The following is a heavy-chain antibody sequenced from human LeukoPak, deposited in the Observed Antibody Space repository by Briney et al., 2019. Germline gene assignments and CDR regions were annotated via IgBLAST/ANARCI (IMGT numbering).Heavy chain of an antibody. CDR1: GGSISSGSYY. J-gene: IGHJ4*02. D-gene: IGHD6-13*01. V-gene: IGHV4-61*02. CDR2: IYTSGST. Sequence: PSETLSLTCTVSGGSISSGSYYWSWIRQPAGKGLEWIGRIYTSGSTNYNPSLKSRVTISVDTSKNQFSLKLSSVTAADTAAYYCARGRRAAAGSVDYWGQGTLVTVSS. CDR3: ARGRRAAAGSVDY.